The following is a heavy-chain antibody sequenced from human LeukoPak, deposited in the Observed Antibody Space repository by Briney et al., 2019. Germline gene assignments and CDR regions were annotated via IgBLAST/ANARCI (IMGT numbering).Heavy chain of an antibody. J-gene: IGHJ6*03. CDR1: GGSISSYY. V-gene: IGHV4-4*07. D-gene: IGHD3-3*01. CDR3: ARERAEIYDFWSGLYYYYYYMDV. CDR2: IYTSGST. Sequence: SETLSLTCTVSGGSISSYYWSWIRQPAGKGLEWIGRIYTSGSTNYNPSLKSRVTMSVDTSKNQFSLKLSSVTAADTAVYYCARERAEIYDFWSGLYYYYYYMDVWGKGTAVTVSS.